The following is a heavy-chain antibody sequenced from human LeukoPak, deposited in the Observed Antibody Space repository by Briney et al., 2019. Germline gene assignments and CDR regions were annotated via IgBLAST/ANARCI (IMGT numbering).Heavy chain of an antibody. CDR3: ARDGIVGAIVRAFDI. D-gene: IGHD1-26*01. CDR1: GGSISSYY. J-gene: IGHJ3*02. CDR2: IYYSGST. Sequence: SETLSLTCSVSGGSISSYYWSWIRQPPGKGLEWIGYIYYSGSTNYNPSLKSRVTISVDTSKNQFSLKLSSVTAADTAVYYCARDGIVGAIVRAFDIWGQGTMVTVSS. V-gene: IGHV4-59*01.